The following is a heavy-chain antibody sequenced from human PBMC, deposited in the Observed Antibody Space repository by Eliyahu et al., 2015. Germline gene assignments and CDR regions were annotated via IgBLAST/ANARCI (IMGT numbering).Heavy chain of an antibody. V-gene: IGHV3-15*01. J-gene: IGHJ6*02. Sequence: EVQVXESGGGXVKPGGSLRLSCAASXXXXXTAWMXWVRQAPGKGLEWVGRIKSAPDGGTADYAAPVIGRFTISRDDSKNELYLQMNSLKIEDTAVYYCTTDEHYRGGMDVXGQGTTVTVSS. CDR2: IKSAPDGGTA. CDR1: XXXXXTAW. CDR3: TTDEHYRGGMDV. D-gene: IGHD3-10*01.